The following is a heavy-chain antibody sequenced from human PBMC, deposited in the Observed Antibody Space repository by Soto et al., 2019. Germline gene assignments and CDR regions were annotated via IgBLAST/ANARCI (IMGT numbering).Heavy chain of an antibody. CDR3: AKDLNRGNYYYYGMDV. J-gene: IGHJ6*02. V-gene: IGHV3-9*01. D-gene: IGHD3-10*01. CDR1: GFTFDDYA. CDR2: ISWNSGSI. Sequence: PGGSLRLSCAASGFTFDDYAMHWVRQAPGKGLEWVSGISWNSGSIGYADSVKGRFTISRDNAKNSLYLQMNSLRAEDTALYYCAKDLNRGNYYYYGMDVWGQGTTVTVSS.